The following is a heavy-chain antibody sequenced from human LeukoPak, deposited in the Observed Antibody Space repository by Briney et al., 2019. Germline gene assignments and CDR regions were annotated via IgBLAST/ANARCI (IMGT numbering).Heavy chain of an antibody. CDR3: ARAGFWVYCSSTSCYTEWFDP. Sequence: PSETLSLTCAVYGGSFSGYYWSWIRQPPGKGLEWIGEINHSGSTNYNPSLKSRVTISVDTSKNQFSLKLSSVTAADTAAYYCARAGFWVYCSSTSCYTEWFDPWGQGTLVTVSS. CDR2: INHSGST. J-gene: IGHJ5*02. D-gene: IGHD2-2*02. V-gene: IGHV4-34*01. CDR1: GGSFSGYY.